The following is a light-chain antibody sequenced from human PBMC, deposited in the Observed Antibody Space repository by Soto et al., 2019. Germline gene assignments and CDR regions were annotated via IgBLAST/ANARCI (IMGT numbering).Light chain of an antibody. CDR2: LGS. Sequence: DIVLTQSPLSLPVTPGEPASISGRSSQSLLNSNGYNYLDWYLQKPGQSPQLLIYLGSNRASGVPDGFGGSGSGTDFILKISTVGAEDVGVYYCMQGLQTPLTLGQGTRLEIK. CDR3: MQGLQTPLT. CDR1: QSLLNSNGYNY. V-gene: IGKV2-28*01. J-gene: IGKJ5*01.